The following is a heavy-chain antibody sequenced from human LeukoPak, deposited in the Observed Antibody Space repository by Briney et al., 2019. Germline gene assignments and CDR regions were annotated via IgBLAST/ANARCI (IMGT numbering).Heavy chain of an antibody. CDR1: GYTFTSYG. V-gene: IGHV1-18*01. CDR3: ARSGRGNYYYFDL. D-gene: IGHD1-7*01. Sequence: GASVKVSCKASGYTFTSYGISWVRQAPGQGLEWMGWTSAYNGNTNYTQKLQGRVTMTTDTSTSTAYMELRSRTSDDTAVYYCARSGRGNYYYFDLWGLGTLVTVSS. J-gene: IGHJ4*02. CDR2: TSAYNGNT.